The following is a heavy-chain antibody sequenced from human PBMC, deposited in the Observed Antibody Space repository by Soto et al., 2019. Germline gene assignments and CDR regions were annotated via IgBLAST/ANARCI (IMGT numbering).Heavy chain of an antibody. CDR2: IYHSGST. CDR1: GGSISSSNW. Sequence: PSETLSLTCAVSGGSISSSNWWSWVRQPPGKGLEWIGEIYHSGSTNYNPSLKSRVTISVDKSKNQFSLKLSSVTAADTAVYYCARDLLDGDFWSGYYNGMDVWGQGTTVTVSS. J-gene: IGHJ6*02. V-gene: IGHV4-4*02. CDR3: ARDLLDGDFWSGYYNGMDV. D-gene: IGHD3-3*01.